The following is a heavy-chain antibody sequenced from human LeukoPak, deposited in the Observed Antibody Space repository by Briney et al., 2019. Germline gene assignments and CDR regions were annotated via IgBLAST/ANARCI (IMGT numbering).Heavy chain of an antibody. CDR3: AREYYYDSSGYSVDYYYYGMDV. CDR2: INPNSGGT. V-gene: IGHV1-2*02. J-gene: IGHJ6*02. D-gene: IGHD3-22*01. CDR1: GYTFTDYF. Sequence: GASVKVSCKTSGYTFTDYFVHWVRQAPGQGLEWMGCINPNSGGTEYAQKFLGRVTMTRDTSISTAYMELSRLRSDDTAVYFCAREYYYDSSGYSVDYYYYGMDVWGQGTTVTVSS.